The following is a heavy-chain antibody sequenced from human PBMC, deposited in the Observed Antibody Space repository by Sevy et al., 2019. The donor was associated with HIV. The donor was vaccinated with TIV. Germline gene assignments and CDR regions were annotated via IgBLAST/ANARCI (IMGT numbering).Heavy chain of an antibody. CDR2: ITRSGSSI. V-gene: IGHV3-48*03. J-gene: IGHJ5*02. CDR3: ARSWFDA. CDR1: GFTFSSHE. Sequence: GGSLRLSCAASGFTFSSHEMSWVRQAPGKGLEWISYITRSGSSIYYADSVKGRFTISRDSAKNSLYLQMNSLRAEDTAVYYCARSWFDAWGQGTLVTVSS.